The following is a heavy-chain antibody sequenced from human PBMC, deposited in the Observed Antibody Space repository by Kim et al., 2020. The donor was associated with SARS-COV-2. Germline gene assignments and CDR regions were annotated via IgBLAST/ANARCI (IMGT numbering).Heavy chain of an antibody. CDR3: TRHTILEAHRWFDP. D-gene: IGHD2-21*01. CDR2: VGGGYGTT. V-gene: IGHV3-23*01. Sequence: GGSLRLSCTASGFTFINYAMSWVRQAPGKGLEWVSAVGGGYGTTYYADSVKGRFTISRDNSKDTLFLQMNGLRAEDTAVYYCTRHTILEAHRWFDPWGQGTLVIVSS. J-gene: IGHJ5*02. CDR1: GFTFINYA.